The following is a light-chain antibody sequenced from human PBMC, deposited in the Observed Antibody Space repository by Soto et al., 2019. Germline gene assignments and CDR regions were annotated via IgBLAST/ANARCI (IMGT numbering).Light chain of an antibody. J-gene: IGKJ4*01. V-gene: IGKV3-11*01. Sequence: EVVLTQSTATLSLSPGERATLSCRASQSVANYIAWYQKRPGQSPRLLIYDSSNRATGIPARFTGSGSGTDFTLTISSLEPEDFAVYYCQQRGSWPPLTFGGGTKVEIK. CDR2: DSS. CDR1: QSVANY. CDR3: QQRGSWPPLT.